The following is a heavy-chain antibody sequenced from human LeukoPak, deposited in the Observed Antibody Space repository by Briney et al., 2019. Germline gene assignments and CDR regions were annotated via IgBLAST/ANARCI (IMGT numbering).Heavy chain of an antibody. J-gene: IGHJ5*02. V-gene: IGHV5-51*01. D-gene: IGHD2-21*02. CDR3: ARLPYCGGDCYPNWFDP. CDR1: GYSFTSYW. Sequence: GESLKISCKGSGYSFTSYWVGWVRQMPGKGLECMGIIYPGDSDTRYSPSFQGQVTISADKSISTAYLHWSSLKASDTAIYYCARLPYCGGDCYPNWFDPWGQGTLVTVSS. CDR2: IYPGDSDT.